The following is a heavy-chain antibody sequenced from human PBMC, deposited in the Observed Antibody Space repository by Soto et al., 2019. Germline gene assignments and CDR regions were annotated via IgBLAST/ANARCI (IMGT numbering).Heavy chain of an antibody. D-gene: IGHD3-10*01. J-gene: IGHJ4*02. V-gene: IGHV4-59*12. CDR3: ARGQRGVTNYFDY. CDR1: GGSISSYY. CDR2: IYYSGST. Sequence: PSETLSLTCTVSGGSISSYYWSWIRQPPGKGLEWIGYIYYSGSTNYNPSLKSRVTISVDTSKNQFSLKLSSVTAADTAVYYCARGQRGVTNYFDYWGQGPLVTISS.